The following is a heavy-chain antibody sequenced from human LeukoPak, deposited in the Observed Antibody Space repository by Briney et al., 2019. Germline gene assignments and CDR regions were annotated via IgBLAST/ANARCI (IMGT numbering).Heavy chain of an antibody. J-gene: IGHJ5*02. CDR3: ARRPNWGSGHGFYP. V-gene: IGHV4-34*01. Sequence: SETLSLTCAVYGGSFSGYSWSWIRQPPGKGLEWIGEINHSGRSNYNPSLKSRVTISVDTSKNQFSLKLTSLTAADAAVYYCARRPNWGSGHGFYPWGQGTLVTVSS. D-gene: IGHD6-25*01. CDR1: GGSFSGYS. CDR2: INHSGRS.